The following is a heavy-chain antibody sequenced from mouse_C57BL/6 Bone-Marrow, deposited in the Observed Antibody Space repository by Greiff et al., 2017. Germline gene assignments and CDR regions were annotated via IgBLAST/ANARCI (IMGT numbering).Heavy chain of an antibody. CDR1: GFTFSDYG. V-gene: IGHV5-17*01. CDR3: ARRAIYYYGSSYFYYAMDY. J-gene: IGHJ4*01. CDR2: ISSGSSTI. D-gene: IGHD1-1*01. Sequence: EVMLVESGGGLVKPGGSLKLSCAASGFTFSDYGMHWVRQAPEKGLEWVAYISSGSSTIYYADTVKGRFTISRDTAKNTLFLQMTSLRSEDTAMYYCARRAIYYYGSSYFYYAMDYWGQGTSVTVAS.